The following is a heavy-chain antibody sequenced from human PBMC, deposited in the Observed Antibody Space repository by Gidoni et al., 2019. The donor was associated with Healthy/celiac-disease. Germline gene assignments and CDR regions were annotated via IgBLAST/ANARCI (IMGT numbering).Heavy chain of an antibody. CDR2: ISSDGSST. CDR3: ARPYYDSSGYAPLDY. J-gene: IGHJ4*02. V-gene: IGHV3-74*01. D-gene: IGHD3-22*01. Sequence: EVQLVESGGGLVQPGGSLRLSGAASGFTFSSYWMHWVRQAPGKGLVWVSRISSDGSSTSYADSVKGRFTISRDNAKNTLYLQMNSLRAEDTAVYYCARPYYDSSGYAPLDYWGQGTLVTVSS. CDR1: GFTFSSYW.